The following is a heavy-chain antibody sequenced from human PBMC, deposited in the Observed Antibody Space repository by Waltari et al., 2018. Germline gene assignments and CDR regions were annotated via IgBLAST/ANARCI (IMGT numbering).Heavy chain of an antibody. CDR3: ARVMDVRIQLIGMDV. Sequence: VRQAPGQGLEWMGWISAYNGNTNYAQKLQGRVTMTTDTSTSTAYMELRSLRSDDTAVYYCARVMDVRIQLIGMDVWGQGTTVTVSS. J-gene: IGHJ6*02. V-gene: IGHV1-18*01. CDR2: ISAYNGNT. D-gene: IGHD5-18*01.